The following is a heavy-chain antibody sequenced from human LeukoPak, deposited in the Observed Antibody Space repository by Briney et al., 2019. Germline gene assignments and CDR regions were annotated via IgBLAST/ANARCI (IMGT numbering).Heavy chain of an antibody. V-gene: IGHV3-7*01. J-gene: IGHJ5*02. CDR1: GFIFTEYW. CDR3: ARGPWGSGTYYTVNGDWFDP. CDR2: IKRDGSGK. D-gene: IGHD3-10*01. Sequence: GGPLRLSCAASGFIFTEYWMSWVRQAPGKGLEWVANIKRDGSGKYYVDSVKGRFIISRDNAKNSLYLQMNNLRAEDTAVYYCARGPWGSGTYYTVNGDWFDPWGQGALVTVSS.